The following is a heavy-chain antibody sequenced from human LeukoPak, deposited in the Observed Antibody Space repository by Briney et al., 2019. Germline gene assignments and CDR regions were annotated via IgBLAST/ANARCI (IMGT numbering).Heavy chain of an antibody. CDR2: ISHTANT. J-gene: IGHJ4*02. CDR3: ARGREDFRDYPYFDS. V-gene: IGHV4-30-2*01. Sequence: PSETLSLTCAVSGGSISSGSYSWNWIRQPPGKGLEWIGYISHTANTYYNPSLKSRVTISIDTSKNQFSLKLNSMTAADTAVYSCARGREDFRDYPYFDSWGQGTLVTVSS. CDR1: GGSISSGSYS. D-gene: IGHD4-17*01.